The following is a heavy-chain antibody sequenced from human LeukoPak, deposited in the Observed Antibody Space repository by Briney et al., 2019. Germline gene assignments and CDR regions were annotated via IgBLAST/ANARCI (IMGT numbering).Heavy chain of an antibody. J-gene: IGHJ2*01. CDR2: TSYDGSNK. CDR3: ARDTGYSSSWDPGTWYFDL. V-gene: IGHV3-30-3*01. D-gene: IGHD6-13*01. CDR1: GFTFSTYA. Sequence: PGRSLRLSCAASGFTFSTYAMHWVRQAPGKGLEWVAVTSYDGSNKYYADSVKGRFTISRDNSKNTLYLQMNSLRAEDTAVYYCARDTGYSSSWDPGTWYFDLWGRGTLVTVSS.